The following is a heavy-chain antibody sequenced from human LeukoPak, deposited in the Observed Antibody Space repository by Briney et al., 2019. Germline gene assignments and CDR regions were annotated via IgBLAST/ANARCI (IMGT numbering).Heavy chain of an antibody. CDR1: GFTFSSYA. D-gene: IGHD3-22*01. J-gene: IGHJ4*02. CDR3: AKGYYYDSRED. V-gene: IGHV3-23*01. CDR2: ISGSGGST. Sequence: GGSLRLSCAASGFTFSSYAMSWVRQAPGEGLEWVSAISGSGGSTYYADSVRGRFTISRDNSKNTLYLQMNSLRAEDTAVYYCAKGYYYDSREDWGQGTLVTVSS.